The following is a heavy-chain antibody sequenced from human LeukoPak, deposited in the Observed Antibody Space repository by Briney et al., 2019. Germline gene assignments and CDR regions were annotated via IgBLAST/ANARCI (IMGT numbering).Heavy chain of an antibody. V-gene: IGHV1-69*04. CDR3: AGEVSSGWYGDY. CDR2: IIPILGIA. Sequence: ASVKVPCKASGGTFSSYTISWARQAPGQGLEWMGRIIPILGIANYAQKFQGRVTITADKSTSTAYMELSSLRSEDTAVYYCAGEVSSGWYGDYWGQGTLVTVSS. D-gene: IGHD6-19*01. CDR1: GGTFSSYT. J-gene: IGHJ4*02.